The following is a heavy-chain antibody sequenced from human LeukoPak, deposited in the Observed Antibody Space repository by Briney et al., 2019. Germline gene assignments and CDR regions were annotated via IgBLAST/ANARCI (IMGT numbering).Heavy chain of an antibody. J-gene: IGHJ4*02. CDR1: GFTFSSSA. CDR3: ARPYDTRGYFPDY. D-gene: IGHD3-22*01. V-gene: IGHV3-21*01. CDR2: ISRGSDHI. Sequence: GGSLRLSCAASGFTFSSSAMSWVRQVPGKGLEWVSSISRGSDHIFYADSMKGRFTISRDNAKNSLYLQMNSLGAEDTAVYYCARPYDTRGYFPDYWGQGTLVTVSS.